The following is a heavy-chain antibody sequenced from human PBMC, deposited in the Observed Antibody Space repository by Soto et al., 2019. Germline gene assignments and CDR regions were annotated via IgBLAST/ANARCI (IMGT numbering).Heavy chain of an antibody. D-gene: IGHD5-18*01. J-gene: IGHJ5*02. V-gene: IGHV4-31*03. Sequence: SKTLSLTCTVSGGSISSGGYYWSWIRQHPGKGLEWIGYIYYSGSTYYNPSLKSRVTISVDTSKNQFSLKLSSVTAADTAVYYCARDPVSYGYWFDPWGQGTLVTVSS. CDR3: ARDPVSYGYWFDP. CDR2: IYYSGST. CDR1: GGSISSGGYY.